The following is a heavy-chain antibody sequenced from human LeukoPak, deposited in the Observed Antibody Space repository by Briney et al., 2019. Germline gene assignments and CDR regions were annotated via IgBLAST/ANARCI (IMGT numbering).Heavy chain of an antibody. CDR2: ISGSSSTT. D-gene: IGHD3-22*01. Sequence: GGSLRLSCAASGFTFSIYSMNWVRQAPGKGLEWVSYISGSSSTTYYADSVKGRFTISRDNAKNSLYLQMNSLRAEDTAVYYCARVSFYYDSSGPYWGQGTLVTVSS. CDR1: GFTFSIYS. V-gene: IGHV3-48*01. CDR3: ARVSFYYDSSGPY. J-gene: IGHJ4*02.